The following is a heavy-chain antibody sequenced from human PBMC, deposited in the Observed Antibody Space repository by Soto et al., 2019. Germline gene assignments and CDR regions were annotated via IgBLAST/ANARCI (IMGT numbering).Heavy chain of an antibody. CDR1: GYTFTSYG. CDR2: ISPLKGRT. J-gene: IGHJ1*01. Sequence: QVKLVQSGPDLKRPGASMKVSCKASGYTFTSYGISWVRQAPGQGLEWMAWISPLKGRTQYSQKAQGRVTLSTDTSSNTAYMEMTTRRVDDTAVYYCAMDYGDRPEYFKHWGQGTLVTVS. CDR3: AMDYGDRPEYFKH. D-gene: IGHD4-17*01. V-gene: IGHV1-18*04.